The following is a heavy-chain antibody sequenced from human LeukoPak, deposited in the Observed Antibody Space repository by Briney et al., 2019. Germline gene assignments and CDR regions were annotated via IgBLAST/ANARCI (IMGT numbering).Heavy chain of an antibody. CDR3: ARAYYYDSSGYSDYFDY. V-gene: IGHV1-46*01. D-gene: IGHD3-22*01. CDR1: GYTFTSYY. J-gene: IGHJ4*02. Sequence: ASVKVSCKASGYTFTSYYMHWVGQAPEQGVEGMGIINTSGGSTSYAHKFQGRVTMTRDTSTSTVYMELSSLRSEGTAVYYCARAYYYDSSGYSDYFDYWGQGTLVTVSS. CDR2: INTSGGST.